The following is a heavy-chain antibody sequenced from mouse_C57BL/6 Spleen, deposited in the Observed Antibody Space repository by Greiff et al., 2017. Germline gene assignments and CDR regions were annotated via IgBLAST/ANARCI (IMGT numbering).Heavy chain of an antibody. CDR3: ARPVSSYWYFDV. J-gene: IGHJ1*03. D-gene: IGHD1-1*01. Sequence: VQLQQSGPELVKPGASVKIPCKASGYTFTDYNMDWVKQSHGKSLEWIGDINPNNGGTIYNQKFKGKATLTVDKSSSTAYMELRSLTSEDTAVYYCARPVSSYWYFDVWGTGTTVTVSS. V-gene: IGHV1-18*01. CDR1: GYTFTDYN. CDR2: INPNNGGT.